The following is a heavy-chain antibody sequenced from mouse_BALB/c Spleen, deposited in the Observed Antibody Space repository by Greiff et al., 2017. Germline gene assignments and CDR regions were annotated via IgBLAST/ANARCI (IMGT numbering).Heavy chain of an antibody. CDR3: ARVDYYGTPFFAY. J-gene: IGHJ3*01. CDR2: ISYSGST. CDR1: GDSITSGY. V-gene: IGHV3-8*02. Sequence: DVHLVESGPSLVKPSQTLSLTCSVTGDSITSGYWNWIRKFPGNKLEYMGYISYSGSTYYNPSLKSRISITRDTSKNQYYLQLNSVTTEDTATYYCARVDYYGTPFFAYWGQGTLVTVSA. D-gene: IGHD1-1*01.